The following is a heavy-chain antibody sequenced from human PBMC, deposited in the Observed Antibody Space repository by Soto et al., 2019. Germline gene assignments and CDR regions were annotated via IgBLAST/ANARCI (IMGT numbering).Heavy chain of an antibody. CDR3: AKGAGWYGY. Sequence: QVQLQESGPGLVKPSETLSLTCTVSGGSITSDYWSWLRQPPGKGLEWIAYIRYSGTTNYNPSLKGRATISSDTSKNQFSLMLSSVTAADTAVYYCAKGAGWYGYWGLGTLVTVSS. CDR1: GGSITSDY. J-gene: IGHJ4*02. CDR2: IRYSGTT. V-gene: IGHV4-59*01. D-gene: IGHD6-19*01.